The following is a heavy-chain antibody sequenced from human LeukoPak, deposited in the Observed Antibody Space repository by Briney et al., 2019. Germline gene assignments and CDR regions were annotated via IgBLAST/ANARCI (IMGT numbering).Heavy chain of an antibody. J-gene: IGHJ4*02. CDR1: GFTFSSYG. V-gene: IGHV3-30*02. CDR3: ARDLYRIVVVPHYFDY. Sequence: GGSLRLSCAASGFTFSSYGMHWVRQAPGKGPEWVTFKRYDGSNKYYADSVKGRFTISTDTSKTSLYLQMNSLRAEDTAVYYCARDLYRIVVVPHYFDYWGQGTLVTVSS. CDR2: KRYDGSNK. D-gene: IGHD3-22*01.